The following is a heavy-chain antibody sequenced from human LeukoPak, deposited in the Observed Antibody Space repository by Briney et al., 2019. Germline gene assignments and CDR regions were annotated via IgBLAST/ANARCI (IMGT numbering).Heavy chain of an antibody. CDR2: ISAYNGNT. J-gene: IGHJ4*02. Sequence: ASVKVSCKASGGTFSSYAISWVRQAPGQGLEWMGWISAYNGNTNYAQKLQGRVTMTTDTSTSTAYMELRSLRSDDTAVYYCARAVGYCSGGSCYYFDYWGQGTLVTVSS. CDR1: GGTFSSYA. CDR3: ARAVGYCSGGSCYYFDY. V-gene: IGHV1-18*01. D-gene: IGHD2-15*01.